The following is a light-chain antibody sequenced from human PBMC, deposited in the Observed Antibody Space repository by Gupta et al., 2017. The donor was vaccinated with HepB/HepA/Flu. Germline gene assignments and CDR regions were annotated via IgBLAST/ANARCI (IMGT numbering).Light chain of an antibody. J-gene: IGKJ1*01. CDR1: KGISSY. CDR3: QHISCFPGA. V-gene: IGKV1-9*01. Sequence: DIQLTQFPSFLSASIEDRVPITCRASKGISSYLAWYQQKPGKAPRLLIYAASTLQNGVPPRFSGSGAGTVFTPTITPQQPEYVASYYCQHISCFPGAFGHGTKVEIK. CDR2: AAS.